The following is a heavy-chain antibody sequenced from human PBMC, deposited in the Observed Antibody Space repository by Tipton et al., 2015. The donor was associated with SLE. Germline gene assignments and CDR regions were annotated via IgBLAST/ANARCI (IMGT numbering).Heavy chain of an antibody. CDR2: IRSKAHGETT. V-gene: IGHV3-49*03. CDR1: GFTFGDYG. D-gene: IGHD3-22*01. CDR3: TRSADTSGYYYPVY. Sequence: SLRLSCTGSGFTFGDYGVSWFRQAPGKGLEWVGFIRSKAHGETTEYAASVKGRFTISRDDSKSLAYLQMNSLKTEDTAVYSCTRSADTSGYYYPVYWGQGTLVTVSS. J-gene: IGHJ4*02.